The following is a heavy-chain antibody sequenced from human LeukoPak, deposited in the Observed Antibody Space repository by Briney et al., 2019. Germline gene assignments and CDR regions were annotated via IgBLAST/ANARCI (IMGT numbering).Heavy chain of an antibody. V-gene: IGHV3-48*01. J-gene: IGHJ6*03. CDR2: ISSSGSTI. Sequence: GGSLRLSCVASGFTYSHNGMNWVRQAPGKGLEWVSYISSSGSTIYYADSVKGRFTISRDNSKNTLYLQMNSLKGDDTAVYYCAKDSAFYYIDVWGKGTTVIISS. CDR1: GFTYSHNG. D-gene: IGHD3-10*01. CDR3: AKDSAFYYIDV.